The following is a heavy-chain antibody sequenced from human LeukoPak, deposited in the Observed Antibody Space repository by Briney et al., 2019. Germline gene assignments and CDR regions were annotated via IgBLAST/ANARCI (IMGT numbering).Heavy chain of an antibody. D-gene: IGHD3-3*01. Sequence: RASVKVSCKASGGTFSSYAISWMRQAPGQGLEWMGRIIPILGIANYAQKFQGRVTITADKSTSTAYMELSSLRSEDTAVYYCARHDFWSGYGYWGQGTLVTVSS. CDR1: GGTFSSYA. J-gene: IGHJ4*02. V-gene: IGHV1-69*04. CDR2: IIPILGIA. CDR3: ARHDFWSGYGY.